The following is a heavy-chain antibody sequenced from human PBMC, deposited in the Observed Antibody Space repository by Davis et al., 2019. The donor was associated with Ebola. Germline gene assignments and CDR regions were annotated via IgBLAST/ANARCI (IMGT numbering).Heavy chain of an antibody. Sequence: PGGSLRLSCAASGFTFSSYAMHWVRQAPGKGLEWVAVISYDGSNKYYADSVKGRFTISRDNSKNTLYLQMNSLRAEDTAVYYCARDPFVVVTAQTYFVDYWGQGTLVTVSS. CDR2: ISYDGSNK. CDR1: GFTFSSYA. J-gene: IGHJ4*02. CDR3: ARDPFVVVTAQTYFVDY. V-gene: IGHV3-30-3*01. D-gene: IGHD2-21*02.